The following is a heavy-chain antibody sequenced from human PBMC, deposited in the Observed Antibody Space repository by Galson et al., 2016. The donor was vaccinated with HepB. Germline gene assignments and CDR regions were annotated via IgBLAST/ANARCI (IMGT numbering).Heavy chain of an antibody. J-gene: IGHJ4*02. CDR2: VYYSGST. D-gene: IGHD6-19*01. V-gene: IGHV4-39*01. Sequence: SETLSLTCTVSGGSINIISFYWDWIRQPPGKGLEWIGSVYYSGSTNYNPSLKSRVTISEDTAKNQFSLKLNSVTAADTAVYFCARRHYSGWYNYSDFWGQGTLVTVSS. CDR1: GGSINIISFY. CDR3: ARRHYSGWYNYSDF.